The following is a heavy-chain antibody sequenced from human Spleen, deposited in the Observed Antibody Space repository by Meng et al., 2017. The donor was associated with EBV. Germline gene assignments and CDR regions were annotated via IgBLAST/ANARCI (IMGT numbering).Heavy chain of an antibody. CDR1: GGTFSSDA. D-gene: IGHD3-10*01. CDR3: SSESGRGFTPDY. Sequence: QVQLGQSGAEGKKPGSSVKVSCRTSGGTFSSDAVSWVRQAPGQGLEWMGGLIPMVGAPHYAQKFQGRVTIIADESTSTHYMELSSLRSEDTALYFCSSESGRGFTPDYWGQGTLVTVSS. CDR2: LIPMVGAP. J-gene: IGHJ4*02. V-gene: IGHV1-69*01.